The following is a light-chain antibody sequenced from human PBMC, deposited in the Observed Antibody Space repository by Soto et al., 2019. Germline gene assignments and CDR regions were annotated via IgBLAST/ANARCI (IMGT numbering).Light chain of an antibody. CDR2: GAS. Sequence: EIVMTQARATLSVSPGERATLSCRASHSVSSDLAWYQQKPGQAPRLLIYGASTRATGIPARFSGSGSGTEFTLTISSLQSEDFAVYYCQQYGGSPITFGQGTRLEI. J-gene: IGKJ5*01. CDR1: HSVSSD. V-gene: IGKV3-15*01. CDR3: QQYGGSPIT.